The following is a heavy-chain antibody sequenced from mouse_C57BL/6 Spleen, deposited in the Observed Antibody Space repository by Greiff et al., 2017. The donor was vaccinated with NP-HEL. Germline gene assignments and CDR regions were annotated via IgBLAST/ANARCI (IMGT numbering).Heavy chain of an antibody. CDR2: IWWDDDK. CDR1: GFSLSTFGMG. J-gene: IGHJ2*01. V-gene: IGHV8-8*01. Sequence: QVTLKVSGPGILQPSQTLSLTCSFSGFSLSTFGMGVGWIRQPSGKGLEWLALIWWDDDKYYNPALKSRLTISKDTSKNQVFLKVANVDTADTATYYCARINGAYGYDEGDFDYWGQGTTLTVSS. CDR3: ARINGAYGYDEGDFDY. D-gene: IGHD2-2*01.